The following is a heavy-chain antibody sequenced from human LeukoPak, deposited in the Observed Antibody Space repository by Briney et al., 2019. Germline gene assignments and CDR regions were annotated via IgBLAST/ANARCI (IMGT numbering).Heavy chain of an antibody. CDR3: ARQSSGSHYYYGMDV. D-gene: IGHD3-10*01. CDR1: GYSFATYW. CDR2: IYLGDSET. J-gene: IGHJ6*04. V-gene: IGHV5-51*01. Sequence: ESLKISCTGSGYSFATYWIGWVRQMPGKGLEWMGVIYLGDSETTYSPSFQSQVTISADKSKSTAYLQWSSLKASDTAMYYCARQSSGSHYYYGMDVWGKGTKVAVSS.